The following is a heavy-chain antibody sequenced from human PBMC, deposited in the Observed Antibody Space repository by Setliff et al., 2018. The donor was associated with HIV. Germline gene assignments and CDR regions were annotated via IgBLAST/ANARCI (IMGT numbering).Heavy chain of an antibody. CDR2: ISSSGST. D-gene: IGHD6-19*01. CDR1: GGSIRRGSYY. V-gene: IGHV4-61*09. J-gene: IGHJ4*02. CDR3: VRDPGYSSGWSGTTFDY. Sequence: SETLSLTCTVSGGSIRRGSYYWNWIRQPVGEGLEWIGHISSSGSTNYNPSLKNRVSLSLDTSKNQFSLKLRSVFAADTAVYYCVRDPGYSSGWSGTTFDYWGLGTLVTGSS.